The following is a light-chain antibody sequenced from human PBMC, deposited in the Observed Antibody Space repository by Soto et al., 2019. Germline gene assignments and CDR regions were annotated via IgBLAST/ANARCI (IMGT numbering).Light chain of an antibody. Sequence: TQSPATLALSPGGRVTLSCRASQSVGSNLAWYQQKPGQAPRLLIYGASTRDTGMPSRFSGSGSGTEFTLTISSLEPEDLAVYYCQQRSNWPLTFGGGTKVDIK. CDR3: QQRSNWPLT. CDR1: QSVGSN. J-gene: IGKJ4*01. V-gene: IGKV3-11*01. CDR2: GAS.